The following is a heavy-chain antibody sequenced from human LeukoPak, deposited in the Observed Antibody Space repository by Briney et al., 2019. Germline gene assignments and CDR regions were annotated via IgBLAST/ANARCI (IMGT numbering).Heavy chain of an antibody. Sequence: GASVKVSCKASGYTFTSYYMHWVRQAPGQGLEWMGIINPSGGSTSYAQKFQGRVTMTRDTSISTAYMELSRLRSDDTAVYYCARDDQGGYASGGTDAFDIWGQGTMVTVSS. V-gene: IGHV1-46*01. J-gene: IGHJ3*02. CDR1: GYTFTSYY. CDR3: ARDDQGGYASGGTDAFDI. CDR2: INPSGGST. D-gene: IGHD5-12*01.